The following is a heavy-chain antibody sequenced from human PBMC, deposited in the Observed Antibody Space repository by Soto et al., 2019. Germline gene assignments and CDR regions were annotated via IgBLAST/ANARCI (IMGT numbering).Heavy chain of an antibody. CDR1: GFTFSSYG. CDR2: IWYDGSNK. Sequence: PGGSLRLTCAASGFTFSSYGMHWVRQAPGKGLEWVAVIWYDGSNKYYADSVKGRVTISRDNSKNTLYLQMNSLRAEDTAVYYCATHCSSTSCSRKLRMDVWGQGTTVTVSS. D-gene: IGHD2-2*01. J-gene: IGHJ6*02. CDR3: ATHCSSTSCSRKLRMDV. V-gene: IGHV3-33*08.